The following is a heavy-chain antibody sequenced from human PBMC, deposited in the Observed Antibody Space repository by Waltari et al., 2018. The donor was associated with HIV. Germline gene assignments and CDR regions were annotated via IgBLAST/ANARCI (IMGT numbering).Heavy chain of an antibody. D-gene: IGHD3-3*01. V-gene: IGHV4-31*03. Sequence: QVQLPEPGPGLATPSQTLSATCTIFVGPLSRGAYHWRWIRQLVGKGLEWIVYIYYDGSAYYNPALKSRVTISVDTSKNQFSLKLNSLTAADTAVYYCARRGFLEWLLDYWGQGTLVTVSS. CDR1: VGPLSRGAYH. J-gene: IGHJ4*02. CDR2: IYYDGSA. CDR3: ARRGFLEWLLDY.